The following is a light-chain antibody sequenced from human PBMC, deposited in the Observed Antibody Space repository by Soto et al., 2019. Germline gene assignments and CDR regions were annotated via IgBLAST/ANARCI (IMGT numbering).Light chain of an antibody. Sequence: EIVLTQSPGTLSLSPGERATLSCRAGQSISSSYLAWYQQKPGQAPRLLIYGPSSRATGIPDRFSGSGSGTDFTLTINRLEPEDFAVYYCQQYDSSPRTFGQGTKVKIK. J-gene: IGKJ1*01. CDR3: QQYDSSPRT. CDR2: GPS. V-gene: IGKV3-20*01. CDR1: QSISSSY.